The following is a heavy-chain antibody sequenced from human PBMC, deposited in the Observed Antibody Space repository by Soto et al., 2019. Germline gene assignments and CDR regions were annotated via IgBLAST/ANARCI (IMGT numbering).Heavy chain of an antibody. CDR1: GFTFSSYA. Sequence: PGGSLRLSYAASGFTFSSYAMSWVRQAPGKGLEWVSAISGSGGSTYYADSVKGRFTISRDNSKNTLYLQMNSLRAEDTAVYYCAKDYTGVTAAGAFDYWGQGTLVTVSS. CDR2: ISGSGGST. D-gene: IGHD6-13*01. CDR3: AKDYTGVTAAGAFDY. J-gene: IGHJ4*02. V-gene: IGHV3-23*01.